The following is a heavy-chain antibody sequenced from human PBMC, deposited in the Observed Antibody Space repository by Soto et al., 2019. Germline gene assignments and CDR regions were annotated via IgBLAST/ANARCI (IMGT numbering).Heavy chain of an antibody. Sequence: GGSLRLSCAASGFTFSSYSMNWVRQAPGKGLEWVSYISSSSSTIYYADSVKGRFTISRDNAKNSLYLQMNSLRAEDTAVYYCARSMGGWIVATIFPYYYYMDVWGKGTTVTVSS. CDR1: GFTFSSYS. CDR2: ISSSSSTI. V-gene: IGHV3-48*01. CDR3: ARSMGGWIVATIFPYYYYMDV. J-gene: IGHJ6*03. D-gene: IGHD5-12*01.